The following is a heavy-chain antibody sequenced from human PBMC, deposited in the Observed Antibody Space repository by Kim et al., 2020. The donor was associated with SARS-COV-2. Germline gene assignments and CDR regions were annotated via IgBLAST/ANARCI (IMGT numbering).Heavy chain of an antibody. J-gene: IGHJ4*02. V-gene: IGHV7-4-1*02. Sequence: ASVKVSCKPSGYTFTSYAMNWVRQAPGQGLEWMGWINTNTGNPTYAQGFTGRFVFSLDTSVSTAYLQISSLKAEDTAVYFCGRVWFFCSSTNCYISFDYWGQGTLVTVSS. CDR1: GYTFTSYA. CDR3: GRVWFFCSSTNCYISFDY. D-gene: IGHD2-2*02. CDR2: INTNTGNP.